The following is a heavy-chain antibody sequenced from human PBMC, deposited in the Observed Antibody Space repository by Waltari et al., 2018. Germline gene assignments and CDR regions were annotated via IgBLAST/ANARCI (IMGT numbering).Heavy chain of an antibody. Sequence: QLQLQESGPGLVKPSGTLSLTCAVSGDSMSSPYWWSWVRQSPQKGLEWIGQVQGSGRTNYNPSFASRVSMSLDTSNKRFSLKVTSATAADTAMYYCARDRGRGLYLDIWGPGTLVTVSP. CDR3: ARDRGRGLYLDI. CDR2: VQGSGRT. V-gene: IGHV4-4*02. D-gene: IGHD2-15*01. J-gene: IGHJ4*02. CDR1: GDSMSSPYW.